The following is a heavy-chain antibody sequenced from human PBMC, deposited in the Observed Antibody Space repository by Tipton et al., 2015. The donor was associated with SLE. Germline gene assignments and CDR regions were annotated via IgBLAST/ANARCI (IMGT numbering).Heavy chain of an antibody. CDR1: GFSFNDFS. D-gene: IGHD3-16*01. CDR2: VNWNSATI. V-gene: IGHV3-9*01. Sequence: SLRLSCAASGFSFNDFSMHWVRQIPGKGLEWVAGVNWNSATIAYADSVKGRFIISRDNAKNSLYLQMNSLRPEDTALYHCVRRLGWRSFNSWGQGTPVAVSS. CDR3: VRRLGWRSFNS. J-gene: IGHJ4*02.